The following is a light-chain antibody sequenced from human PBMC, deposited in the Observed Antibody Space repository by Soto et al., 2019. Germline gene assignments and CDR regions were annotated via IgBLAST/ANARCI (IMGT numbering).Light chain of an antibody. CDR3: QQYNNWPWT. V-gene: IGKV3-15*01. J-gene: IGKJ1*01. Sequence: IVMTLSPATLSVKQGERATLSCRASQSVSSNLAWYQQKPGQAPRLLIYGASTRATSFPARFSGSGSGTDFTLTISSLQSEDFAVYYCQQYNNWPWTFGQGTNVDI. CDR2: GAS. CDR1: QSVSSN.